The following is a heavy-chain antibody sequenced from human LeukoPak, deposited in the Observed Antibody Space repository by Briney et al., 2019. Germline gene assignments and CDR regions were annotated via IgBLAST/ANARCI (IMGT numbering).Heavy chain of an antibody. CDR3: ARDSNDYDYGSGSYPY. D-gene: IGHD3-10*01. V-gene: IGHV3-66*02. CDR1: GFTVSSNN. CDR2: IYSGSST. J-gene: IGHJ4*02. Sequence: GGSLRLSCAASGFTVSSNNMSWVRQAPGKGLEWVSVIYSGSSTYYADSVKGRFTIYRDNSKNTLYLQMNSLRAEDAAVYYCARDSNDYDYGSGSYPYWGQGTLVTVSS.